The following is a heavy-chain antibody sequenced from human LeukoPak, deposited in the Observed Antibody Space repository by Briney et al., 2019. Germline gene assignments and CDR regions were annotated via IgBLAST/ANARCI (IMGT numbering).Heavy chain of an antibody. CDR2: IRYDGNEK. CDR1: GFTFSSYG. V-gene: IGHV3-30*02. Sequence: GGSLRLSCAASGFTFSSYGMHWVRQAPGKGLEWVAFIRYDGNEKYYGDSVTGRFTISRDNSKNTLYMQMNSLRADDTAVYYCAKDVVGQQWPENYWGQGTLVTVSS. J-gene: IGHJ4*02. CDR3: AKDVVGQQWPENY. D-gene: IGHD6-19*01.